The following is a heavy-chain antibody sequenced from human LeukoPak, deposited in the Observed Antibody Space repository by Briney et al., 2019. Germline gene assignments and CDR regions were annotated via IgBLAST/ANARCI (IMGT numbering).Heavy chain of an antibody. CDR2: ISHSGTT. Sequence: SETLSLTCAVYGGSSNGYYWSWIRQPPGEGLEWIGEISHSGTTNYNPSLKSRATISVETSKNQFYLKLSSVTAADTAVYYCARGVYIAAAQYGYWGQGTLVTVSS. CDR3: ARGVYIAAAQYGY. CDR1: GGSSNGYY. D-gene: IGHD6-13*01. J-gene: IGHJ4*02. V-gene: IGHV4-34*01.